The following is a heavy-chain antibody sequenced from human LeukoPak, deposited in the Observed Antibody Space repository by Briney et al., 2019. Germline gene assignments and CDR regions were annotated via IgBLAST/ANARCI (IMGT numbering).Heavy chain of an antibody. D-gene: IGHD2-21*01. J-gene: IGHJ2*01. CDR1: GGSISSAGYY. V-gene: IGHV4-30-2*01. CDR3: ARQKATYSSWYFDL. Sequence: SQTLSLTCSVSGGSISSAGYYWSWIRQPPGKGLEWIGYIFHRASTYYNPSLKSRVTISVDRSKNQFSLKLSSVTAADTAVYYCARQKATYSSWYFDLWGRGTLVTVTS. CDR2: IFHRAST.